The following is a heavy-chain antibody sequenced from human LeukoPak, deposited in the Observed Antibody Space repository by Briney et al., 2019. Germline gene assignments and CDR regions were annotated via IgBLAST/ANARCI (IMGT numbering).Heavy chain of an antibody. V-gene: IGHV4-30-4*08. D-gene: IGHD1-26*01. Sequence: SETLYLTCTVSGGSISSGDYYWSWIRQPPGKGLKGIGYLYYSGTTYYHPSLKSRVTISVDTSKNQFSLKLSSVTAADTAVYYCARESGIVGATFDYWGQGTLVTVSS. CDR3: ARESGIVGATFDY. CDR2: LYYSGTT. CDR1: GGSISSGDYY. J-gene: IGHJ4*02.